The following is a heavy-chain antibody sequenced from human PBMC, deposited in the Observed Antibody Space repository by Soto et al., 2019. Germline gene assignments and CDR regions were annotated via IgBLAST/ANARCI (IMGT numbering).Heavy chain of an antibody. V-gene: IGHV2-5*02. D-gene: IGHD1-20*01. CDR3: AHRRAYNNYWSWGDFDY. J-gene: IGHJ4*02. Sequence: QITLQESGPTLVKPTQTLTLTCFFSGFSLSTSGVGVGWIRQPPGQALEWLALIYWDDDKRYSPSLKSRLTITKXXSXNXXVLTMTNVDPVDTATYYCAHRRAYNNYWSWGDFDYWGQGTLVTVSS. CDR2: IYWDDDK. CDR1: GFSLSTSGVG.